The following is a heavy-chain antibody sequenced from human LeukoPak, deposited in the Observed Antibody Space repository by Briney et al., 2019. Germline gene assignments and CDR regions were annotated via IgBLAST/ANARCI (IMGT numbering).Heavy chain of an antibody. CDR3: ARPSRGMVPDY. J-gene: IGHJ4*02. CDR2: IYPGDSDT. Sequence: GESLKISCKGSGYNFTSYWIGWVRPLPGKGLEWMGIIYPGDSDTRYSPSFQGQVTISADKSISTAYLQWSSLKASDTAMYYCARPSRGMVPDYWGQGTLVTVSS. CDR1: GYNFTSYW. V-gene: IGHV5-51*01. D-gene: IGHD3-10*01.